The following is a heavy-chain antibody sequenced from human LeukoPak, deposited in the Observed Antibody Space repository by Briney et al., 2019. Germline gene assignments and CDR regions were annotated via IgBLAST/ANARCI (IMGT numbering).Heavy chain of an antibody. CDR2: IYYSGST. Sequence: SETLFLTCTVSGGSISSYYWSWIRQPPAKGLEWIGSIYYSGSTNYNPSLKSRVTISVDTSKNQFSLKLSAVTAADTAVYYCARGRRSGYSGSGLYYFDYWGQGTLVTVSP. J-gene: IGHJ4*02. D-gene: IGHD5-12*01. V-gene: IGHV4-59*01. CDR1: GGSISSYY. CDR3: ARGRRSGYSGSGLYYFDY.